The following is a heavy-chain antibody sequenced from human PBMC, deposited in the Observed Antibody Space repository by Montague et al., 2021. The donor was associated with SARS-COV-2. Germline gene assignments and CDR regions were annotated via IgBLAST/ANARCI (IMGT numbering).Heavy chain of an antibody. D-gene: IGHD4-17*01. Sequence: SETLSLTCTVSGGFISSYYWSWIRQPPGKGLEWIGYIYYSGSTNYNPSLESRVTISVDTSKNQFSLKLSSVTAADTAVYYCAREPDYGDYFDYWGQGTLVTVSS. CDR3: AREPDYGDYFDY. CDR2: IYYSGST. J-gene: IGHJ4*02. CDR1: GGFISSYY. V-gene: IGHV4-59*13.